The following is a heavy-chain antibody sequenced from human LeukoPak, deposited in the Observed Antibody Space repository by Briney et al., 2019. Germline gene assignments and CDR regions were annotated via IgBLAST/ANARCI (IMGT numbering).Heavy chain of an antibody. CDR2: INAGNANT. D-gene: IGHD3-10*01. CDR3: ARGPHITMVRGPVGNWFDP. CDR1: EYTFTSYA. Sequence: GASVKVSCKASEYTFTSYAMHWVRQAPGQRLEWMGWINAGNANTKYSQKFQGRITITRDTSASTAYMELSSLRSEDTAMYYCARGPHITMVRGPVGNWFDPWGQGTLVTVSS. V-gene: IGHV1-3*01. J-gene: IGHJ5*02.